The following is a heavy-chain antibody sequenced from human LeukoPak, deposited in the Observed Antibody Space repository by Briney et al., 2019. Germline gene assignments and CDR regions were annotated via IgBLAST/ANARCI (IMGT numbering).Heavy chain of an antibody. V-gene: IGHV4-59*01. D-gene: IGHD6-6*01. CDR3: VGYSGSSDYYYYYMDV. J-gene: IGHJ6*03. Sequence: SETLSLTCTVSGGSISSYYWSWIRQPPGRGLEWIGYIYYSGSTNYNPSLKSRVTISVDTSKNQFSLKLSSVTAADTAVYYCVGYSGSSDYYYYYMDVWGKGTTVTVSS. CDR1: GGSISSYY. CDR2: IYYSGST.